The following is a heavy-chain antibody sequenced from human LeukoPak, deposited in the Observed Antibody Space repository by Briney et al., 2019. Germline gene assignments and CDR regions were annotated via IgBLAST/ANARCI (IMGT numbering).Heavy chain of an antibody. J-gene: IGHJ6*03. CDR3: AREYVGGYYYYYYMDV. Sequence: SSETLSLTCAVYGGSFSGYYWSWIRQPPGKGLEWIGEINHSGSTNYNPSLKSRVTISVDTSKNQFSLKLSSVTAADTAVYYCAREYVGGYYYYYYMDVWGKGTTVTVSS. CDR2: INHSGST. V-gene: IGHV4-34*01. CDR1: GGSFSGYY. D-gene: IGHD2-15*01.